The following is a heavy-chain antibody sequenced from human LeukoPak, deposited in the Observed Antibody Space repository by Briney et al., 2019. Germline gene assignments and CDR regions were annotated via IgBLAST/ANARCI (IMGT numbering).Heavy chain of an antibody. CDR3: APSLGYYFVY. V-gene: IGHV3-64*01. D-gene: IGHD7-27*01. CDR2: ISSNGGST. Sequence: GGSLRLSCAASGFTFSSDAMHWVRQAPGKGLEYVSAISSNGGSTYYANSVKGRFTISRDNSTNTLYLQIGSLRAEDMAVYYCAPSLGYYFVYWGQGTLVTVSS. J-gene: IGHJ4*02. CDR1: GFTFSSDA.